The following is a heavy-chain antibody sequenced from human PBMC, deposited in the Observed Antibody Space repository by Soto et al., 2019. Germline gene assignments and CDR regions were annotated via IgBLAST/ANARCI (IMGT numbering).Heavy chain of an antibody. Sequence: QVQLQQWGAGLLKPSETLSLTCAVYGGSFSGYYWSWIRQPPGKGLVWIGEINHSGSTNYNPSLKSRVTISVDTSKNQFALKLSSVTAADTAVYYCARGGRGWARRNDAFDIWGQGTMVTVSS. CDR2: INHSGST. CDR3: ARGGRGWARRNDAFDI. D-gene: IGHD3-16*01. CDR1: GGSFSGYY. V-gene: IGHV4-34*01. J-gene: IGHJ3*02.